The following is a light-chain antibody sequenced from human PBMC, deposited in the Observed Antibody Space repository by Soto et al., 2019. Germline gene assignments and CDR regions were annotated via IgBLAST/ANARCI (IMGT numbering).Light chain of an antibody. Sequence: DIQMTQSPSSLSASVGDRVTITCRASQTVSRSLNWYQQISGRAPVLLIYGASSLQSGVPSRFSGSGSGTDFTLTISSLQPEDFATYYCQQSYHTPQTFVQGTKVEI. CDR3: QQSYHTPQT. CDR1: QTVSRS. J-gene: IGKJ1*01. V-gene: IGKV1-39*01. CDR2: GAS.